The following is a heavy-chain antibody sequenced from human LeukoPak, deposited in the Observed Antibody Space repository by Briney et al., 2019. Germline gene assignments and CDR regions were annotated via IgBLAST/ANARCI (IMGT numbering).Heavy chain of an antibody. CDR1: GFPFGSYP. Sequence: GDSLRLSCVASGFPFGSYPMTWVRQSPVKGLEWVSTIGTTDDTYYADSVKGRFTISRDNYKDTLYLQMHSLGAEDTAIYYCAKSRIVDHRGYFDSWGQGTLVTVSS. D-gene: IGHD2-15*01. J-gene: IGHJ4*02. V-gene: IGHV3-23*01. CDR2: IGTTDDT. CDR3: AKSRIVDHRGYFDS.